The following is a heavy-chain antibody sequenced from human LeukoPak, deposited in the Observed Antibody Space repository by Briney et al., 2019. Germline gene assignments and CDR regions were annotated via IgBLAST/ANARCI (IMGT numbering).Heavy chain of an antibody. V-gene: IGHV3-23*01. Sequence: GGSLRLSCAASGFTFSNYAMSWVRQAPGKGLECVSAISDSGDKTDYADSVRGRFTIYRDNSKNTLYLQMNSLRAEDTAVYYCAEGGYDQDFDYWGQGSLVTVSS. J-gene: IGHJ4*02. D-gene: IGHD2-2*01. CDR1: GFTFSNYA. CDR3: AEGGYDQDFDY. CDR2: ISDSGDKT.